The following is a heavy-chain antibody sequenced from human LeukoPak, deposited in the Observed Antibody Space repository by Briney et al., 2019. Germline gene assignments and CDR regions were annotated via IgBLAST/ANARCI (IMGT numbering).Heavy chain of an antibody. D-gene: IGHD1-14*01. J-gene: IGHJ3*02. CDR3: ARVRKARFDAFDI. Sequence: GRSLRLSCAASGFTFSSYGMRWVRQAPGKGLEWVAVISYDGSNKYYADSVKGRFTISRDNAKNTLYLQMNSLRAEDTAVYYCARVRKARFDAFDIWGQGTMVTVSS. V-gene: IGHV3-30*03. CDR1: GFTFSSYG. CDR2: ISYDGSNK.